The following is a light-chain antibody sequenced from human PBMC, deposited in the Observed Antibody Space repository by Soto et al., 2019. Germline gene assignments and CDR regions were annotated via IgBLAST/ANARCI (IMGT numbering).Light chain of an antibody. Sequence: QLVLTQPSSASASLGSSVSLTCTLSSGHSFYVIAWHQQQPGTAPRYLMKLEGSGNYNKGSGVPERFSGSSSGADRYLTISNLQSEDEGDYYCESWDINTRVFGGGTKVTVL. CDR3: ESWDINTRV. CDR2: LEGSGNY. CDR1: SGHSFYV. V-gene: IGLV4-60*03. J-gene: IGLJ3*02.